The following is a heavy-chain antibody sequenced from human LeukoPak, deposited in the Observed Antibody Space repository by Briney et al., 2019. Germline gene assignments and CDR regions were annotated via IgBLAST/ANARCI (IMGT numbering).Heavy chain of an antibody. V-gene: IGHV3-33*01. Sequence: GGSLRLSCAASGFTFSSYGMHWVRQAPGKGLEWVAVIWYDGSNKYYADSVKGRFTISRDNSKNTLYLQMNSLRAEDTVVYYCARAPYYYDSSGPPYFDYWGQGTLVTVSS. CDR2: IWYDGSNK. CDR1: GFTFSSYG. CDR3: ARAPYYYDSSGPPYFDY. D-gene: IGHD3-22*01. J-gene: IGHJ4*02.